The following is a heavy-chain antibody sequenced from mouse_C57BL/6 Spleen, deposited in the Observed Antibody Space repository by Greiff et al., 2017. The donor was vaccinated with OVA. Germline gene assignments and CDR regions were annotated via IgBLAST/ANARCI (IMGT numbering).Heavy chain of an antibody. CDR3: ARTYRTAQAKGYYHAMDY. CDR1: GYTFTSYG. CDR2: IYPRSGNT. D-gene: IGHD3-2*02. J-gene: IGHJ4*01. V-gene: IGHV1-81*01. Sequence: VQLVESGAELARPGASVKLSCKASGYTFTSYGISWVKQRTGQGLEWIGEIYPRSGNTYYNEKFKGKATLTADKSSSTAYMELRSLTSEDSAVYFCARTYRTAQAKGYYHAMDYWGQGTSVTVSS.